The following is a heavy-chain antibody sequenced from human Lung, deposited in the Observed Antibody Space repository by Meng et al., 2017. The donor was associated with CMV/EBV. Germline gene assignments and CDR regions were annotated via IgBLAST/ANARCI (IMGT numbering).Heavy chain of an antibody. CDR3: ARGTGYCSSTSCYPFDP. D-gene: IGHD2-2*01. Sequence: SVSSASDYWSWIRQPPGKGLEWIAYVYYGGGTNYNPSLKSRVTISVDTSKNQFSLKLSSVTAADTAVYYCARGTGYCSSTSCYPFDPWGQGTLVTVSS. CDR1: SVSSASDY. CDR2: VYYGGGT. V-gene: IGHV4-61*01. J-gene: IGHJ5*02.